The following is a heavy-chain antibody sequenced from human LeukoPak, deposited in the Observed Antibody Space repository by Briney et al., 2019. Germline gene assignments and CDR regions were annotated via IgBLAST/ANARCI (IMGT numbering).Heavy chain of an antibody. V-gene: IGHV3-43*02. J-gene: IGHJ4*02. CDR3: AKDIKLELTFDY. D-gene: IGHD1-7*01. Sequence: GGSLRLSCAASGCTFDDYAMHWVRQAPGKGLEWVSLISGDGGSTYYADSVKGRFTISRDNSKNSLYLQTNSLRTEATALYYCAKDIKLELTFDYWGQGTLVTVSS. CDR2: ISGDGGST. CDR1: GCTFDDYA.